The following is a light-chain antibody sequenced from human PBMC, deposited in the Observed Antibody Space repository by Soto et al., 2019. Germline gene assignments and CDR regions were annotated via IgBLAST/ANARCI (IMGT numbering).Light chain of an antibody. J-gene: IGKJ1*01. CDR3: QQYNSYSWT. CDR2: TAS. CDR1: QSISSW. Sequence: DIQMTQSPSTLSASVGDRVTITCRASQSISSWLAWYQQKPGKAPKPLIYTASSLESGVPSRFSGSGSGTKFPLTSSSLPPDDFATYYCQQYNSYSWTFGQGTKVEIK. V-gene: IGKV1-5*03.